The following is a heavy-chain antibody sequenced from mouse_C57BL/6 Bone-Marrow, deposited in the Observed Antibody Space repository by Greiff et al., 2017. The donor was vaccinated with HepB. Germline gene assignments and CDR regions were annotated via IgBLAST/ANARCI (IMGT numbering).Heavy chain of an antibody. CDR1: GFTFSSYA. V-gene: IGHV5-4*01. Sequence: EVQLVESGGGLVKPGGSLKLSCAASGFTFSSYALSWVRQTPEKRLEWVATISDGGSYTYYPDNVKGRFTISRDNAKNNLYLQMSQLKSEDTAMYYCARDADYYGSDYWYFDVWGTGTTVTVSS. J-gene: IGHJ1*03. D-gene: IGHD1-1*01. CDR2: ISDGGSYT. CDR3: ARDADYYGSDYWYFDV.